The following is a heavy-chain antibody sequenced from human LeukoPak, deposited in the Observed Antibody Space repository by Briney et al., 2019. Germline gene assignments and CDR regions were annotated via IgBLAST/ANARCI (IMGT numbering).Heavy chain of an antibody. CDR1: GGSISSYY. D-gene: IGHD4-23*01. Sequence: SETLSLTCTVSGGSISSYYWSWIRQPPGRGLEWIGYIHYTGSAGYGPSLKSRVTLSADTSRNQLSLKLSSVTAADTAVYYCAKQLGGGWYDHWGQGILVTVSS. J-gene: IGHJ5*02. CDR3: AKQLGGGWYDH. V-gene: IGHV4-59*08. CDR2: IHYTGSA.